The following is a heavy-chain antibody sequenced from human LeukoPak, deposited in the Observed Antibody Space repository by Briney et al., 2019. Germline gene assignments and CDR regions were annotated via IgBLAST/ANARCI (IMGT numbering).Heavy chain of an antibody. V-gene: IGHV1-3*01. CDR3: AKDLGYCSSTSCSVAFDI. Sequence: ASVKVSCKASGYTFTSYAMHWVRQAPGQRLEWMGWINAGNGNTKYSQKFQGRVTITRDTSASTAYMELSSLRSEDTAVYYCAKDLGYCSSTSCSVAFDIWGQGTMVTVSS. D-gene: IGHD2-2*01. CDR1: GYTFTSYA. CDR2: INAGNGNT. J-gene: IGHJ3*02.